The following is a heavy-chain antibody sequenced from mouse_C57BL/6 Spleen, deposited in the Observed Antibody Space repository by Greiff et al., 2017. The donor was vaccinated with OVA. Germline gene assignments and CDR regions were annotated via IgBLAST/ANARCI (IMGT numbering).Heavy chain of an antibody. CDR2: IDPSDSYT. CDR1: GYTFTSYW. Sequence: QVQLQQPGAELVKPGASVKLSCKASGYTFTSYWMQWVKQRPGQGLEWIGEIDPSDSYTNYNQKFKGKATLTVDTSSSAAYMQLSSLTSEDSAVYYCARTLWAWFAYWGQGTLVTVSA. CDR3: ARTLWAWFAY. J-gene: IGHJ3*01. V-gene: IGHV1-50*01.